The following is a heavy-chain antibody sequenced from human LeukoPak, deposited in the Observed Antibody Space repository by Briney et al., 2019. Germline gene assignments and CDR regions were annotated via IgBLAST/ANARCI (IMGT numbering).Heavy chain of an antibody. J-gene: IGHJ5*02. D-gene: IGHD6-19*01. Sequence: GGSLRLSCAASGFTFSDYYMSWIRQAPGKGLEGVSYISSSGSTIYYADSVKCRFTISRDNAKNPLYLQMNSLRAEDTAVYYCARDRGTQWLVRGDWFDPWGQGTLVTVSS. CDR2: ISSSGSTI. CDR3: ARDRGTQWLVRGDWFDP. CDR1: GFTFSDYY. V-gene: IGHV3-11*01.